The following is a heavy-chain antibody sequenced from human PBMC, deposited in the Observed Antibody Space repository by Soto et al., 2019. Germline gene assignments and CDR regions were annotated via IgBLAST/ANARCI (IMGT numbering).Heavy chain of an antibody. CDR3: AFGYSSSGLILGLAHRVIDV. J-gene: IGHJ6*04. CDR1: GYTFTSYD. V-gene: IGHV1-8*01. CDR2: MNPNSGNT. D-gene: IGHD2-2*03. Sequence: ASVKVSCKASGYTFTSYDINWVRQATGQGLEWMGWMNPNSGNTGYAQKFQGRVTMTRNTSISTAYMELSSLRSEDTPVYYCAFGYSSSGLILGLAHRVIDVWGKGTTVTVSS.